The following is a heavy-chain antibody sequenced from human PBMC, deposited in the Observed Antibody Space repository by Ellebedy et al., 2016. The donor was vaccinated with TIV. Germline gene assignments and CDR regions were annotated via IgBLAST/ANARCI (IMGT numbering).Heavy chain of an antibody. V-gene: IGHV5-10-1*01. D-gene: IGHD3-10*01. CDR1: GYNFTDYW. CDR2: IDTSDSYT. CDR3: ARHRAYSGSGSYEYGMDV. J-gene: IGHJ6*02. Sequence: KVSCEGSGYNFTDYWISWVRQMPGKGMEWMGRIDTSDSYTKLNPSFQGHVTISCDKSINTAYVQWSSLKASDTAMYYCARHRAYSGSGSYEYGMDVWGQGTTVTVSS.